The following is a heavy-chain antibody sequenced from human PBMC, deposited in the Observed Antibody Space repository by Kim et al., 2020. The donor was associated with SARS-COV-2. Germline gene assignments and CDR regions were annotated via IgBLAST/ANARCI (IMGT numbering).Heavy chain of an antibody. J-gene: IGHJ4*02. CDR3: ARDVSYGGIAARPYY. V-gene: IGHV3-30*01. D-gene: IGHD6-6*01. Sequence: ASGKGRVTISRDNSKNTLYLQMNSLGAEDTAVYYCARDVSYGGIAARPYYWGQGTLVTVSS.